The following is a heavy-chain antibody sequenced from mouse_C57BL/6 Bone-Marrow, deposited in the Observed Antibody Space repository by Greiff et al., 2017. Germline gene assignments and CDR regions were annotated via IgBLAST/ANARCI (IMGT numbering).Heavy chain of an antibody. J-gene: IGHJ4*01. Sequence: EVQLQQSGPGLVKPSQSLSLTCSVTGYSFTSGYYWYWIRQFPGNILEWMGYIRYDGSNNYNPALKNRISITRDTSKNQLFLKWNSVTTEDTATYYCAREPGRDYWGQGTSVTVSS. CDR3: AREPGRDY. CDR2: IRYDGSN. V-gene: IGHV3-6*01. CDR1: GYSFTSGYY.